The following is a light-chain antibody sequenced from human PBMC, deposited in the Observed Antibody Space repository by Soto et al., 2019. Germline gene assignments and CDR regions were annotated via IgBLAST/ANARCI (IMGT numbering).Light chain of an antibody. J-gene: IGKJ2*01. V-gene: IGKV1-9*01. CDR3: QRYNDYQYI. CDR2: AAS. CDR1: QAIANY. Sequence: DIQLTQSPSFLSASVGDRVTITCRASQAIANYLGWYQQRPGKAPTLLIHAASTLHSGVPSRFSGSGYGTEFSLTISSLQPDDFATYYCQRYNDYQYIFGQGTKLEIK.